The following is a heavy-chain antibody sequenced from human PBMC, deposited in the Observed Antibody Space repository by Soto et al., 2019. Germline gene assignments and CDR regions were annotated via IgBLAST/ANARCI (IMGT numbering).Heavy chain of an antibody. V-gene: IGHV3-23*01. D-gene: IGHD4-4*01. J-gene: IGHJ4*02. CDR3: ARVASDYINSVDH. Sequence: EVQLLESGGGLVQPWGSLRLSCAASGFTFNAYAMTWVRQAPGKGLEWVSAIGGSGGNRYYAASVRGRFTISRDNSKDTVDLQMNSLRVEDTAVYYCARVASDYINSVDHWGQGILVRVSS. CDR2: IGGSGGNR. CDR1: GFTFNAYA.